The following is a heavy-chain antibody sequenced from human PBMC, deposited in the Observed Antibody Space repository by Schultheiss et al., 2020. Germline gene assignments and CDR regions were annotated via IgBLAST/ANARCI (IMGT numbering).Heavy chain of an antibody. D-gene: IGHD1-14*01. CDR1: GFTFSSYG. CDR3: ARDEGAEYFDY. CDR2: ISYDGSNK. Sequence: GESLKISCAASGFTFSSYGMHWVRQAPGKGLEWVAVISYDGSNKYYADSVKGRFTISRDNSKNTLYLQMNSLRAEDTAVYYCARDEGAEYFDYWGQGTLVIGSS. V-gene: IGHV3-30*03. J-gene: IGHJ4*02.